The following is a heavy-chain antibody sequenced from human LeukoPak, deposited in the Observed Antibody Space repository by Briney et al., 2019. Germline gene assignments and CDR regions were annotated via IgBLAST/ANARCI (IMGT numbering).Heavy chain of an antibody. V-gene: IGHV4-59*01. CDR1: GGSISSYS. Sequence: ASETLSLTCAVSGGSISSYSWIWIRPPPGKGLEGIGDIYYSGSTNYNPSLKSRVTISVDTSKNQFSLKLSSVTAADTAVYYCARTPGGSRIQDAFDIWGQGTMVTVSS. CDR2: IYYSGST. J-gene: IGHJ3*02. CDR3: ARTPGGSRIQDAFDI. D-gene: IGHD2-2*01.